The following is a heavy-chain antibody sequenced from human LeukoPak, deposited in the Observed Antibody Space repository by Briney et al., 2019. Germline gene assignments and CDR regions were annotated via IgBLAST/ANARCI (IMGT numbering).Heavy chain of an antibody. Sequence: PGRSLRLSCAASGYTFSNNGMHWVRQAPGKGLEWVSYISTSGSTIYYADSVKGRFTFSRDNARNSLFLQMNRLRAEDTAVYYCARDGPAYSFEYWGQGTLVTVSS. CDR3: ARDGPAYSFEY. J-gene: IGHJ4*02. CDR2: ISTSGSTI. CDR1: GYTFSNNG. V-gene: IGHV3-48*03. D-gene: IGHD2-21*01.